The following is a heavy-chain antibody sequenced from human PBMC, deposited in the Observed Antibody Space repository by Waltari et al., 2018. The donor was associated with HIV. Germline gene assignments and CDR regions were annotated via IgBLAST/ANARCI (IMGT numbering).Heavy chain of an antibody. CDR3: AKDLVTRGFFYFYGMHV. CDR2: ISYNGLNK. CDR1: GFNFSTSG. Sequence: QVQLEESGGLVVQPGRSLRLSCVASGFNFSTSGMSWVRQAPGKGLEWVAVISYNGLNKYYVDSVKGRFTISRDNSNSTLFLQMSSLRPDDTAVYYCAKDLVTRGFFYFYGMHVWGQGTTVTVSS. V-gene: IGHV3-30*18. D-gene: IGHD2-15*01. J-gene: IGHJ6*02.